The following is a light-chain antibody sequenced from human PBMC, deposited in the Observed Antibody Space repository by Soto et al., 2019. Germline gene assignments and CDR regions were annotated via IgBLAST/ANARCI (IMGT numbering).Light chain of an antibody. CDR3: LQDYNYPWT. CDR1: QGIRND. Sequence: AIQMTQSPSSLSASVGDRVTITCRASQGIRNDLGWFQQKPGKAPKLLIFAASSLQSGVPSRFSGSGSGTDFTLNISSLQPEEVAAYYCLQDYNYPWTFGQGTKVEIK. J-gene: IGKJ1*01. V-gene: IGKV1-6*01. CDR2: AAS.